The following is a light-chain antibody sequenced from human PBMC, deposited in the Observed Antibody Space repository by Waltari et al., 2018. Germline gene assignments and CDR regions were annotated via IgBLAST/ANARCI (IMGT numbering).Light chain of an antibody. J-gene: IGLJ2*01. V-gene: IGLV1-44*01. Sequence: QSVLTQPHSASGTPGQRGTISCSGSNSHIGRNAGNWYQQVPGTAPKVLIFSNNQRPSGVPDRFCGSKSGTSASLAISGLQAEDEADYYCAAWDDSMNGHVVYGGGTKLTVL. CDR2: SNN. CDR3: AAWDDSMNGHVV. CDR1: NSHIGRNA.